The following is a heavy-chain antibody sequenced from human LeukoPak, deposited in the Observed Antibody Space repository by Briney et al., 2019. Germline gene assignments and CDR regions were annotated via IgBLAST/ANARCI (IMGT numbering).Heavy chain of an antibody. V-gene: IGHV1-2*02. CDR3: ARVSIYQLPKRGYYYYMGV. CDR1: GYIFTSYY. Sequence: ASVKVSCKASGYIFTSYYMHWVRQAPGKGLEWMGWTNPKNGDTDFSQKFQGRVTLTRDTSISTAYMELRSLTSDDTAIYYCARVSIYQLPKRGYYYYMGVWGRGTTVTISS. CDR2: TNPKNGDT. J-gene: IGHJ6*03. D-gene: IGHD2-2*01.